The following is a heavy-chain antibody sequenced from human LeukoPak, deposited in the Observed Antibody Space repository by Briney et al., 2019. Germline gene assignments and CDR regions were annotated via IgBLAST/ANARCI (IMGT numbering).Heavy chain of an antibody. CDR2: ISYDGRRK. D-gene: IGHD6-19*01. J-gene: IGHJ5*02. CDR1: GFNFNNYH. CDR3: AAASGWYLKWIDP. V-gene: IGHV3-30*01. Sequence: PGGSLRLSCAASGFNFNNYHIHWVRQAPGKGLDWVAFISYDGRRKFYADSVKGRFTISRDNSKHTLSLQMNSLRVEDTAVYFCAAASGWYLKWIDPWGQGTQVTVSS.